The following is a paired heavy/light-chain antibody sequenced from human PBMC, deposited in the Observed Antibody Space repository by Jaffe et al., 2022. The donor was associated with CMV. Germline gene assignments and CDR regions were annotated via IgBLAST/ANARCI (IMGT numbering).Light chain of an antibody. V-gene: IGKV3-20*01. Sequence: EIVLTQSPGTLSLSPGERATLFCRASQSVTSRYLAWYQQKPGQAPRLLIYGASSRASGIPDRFSGSGSGADFTLTISRLEPEDFAVYYCQLYGTSKVTFGQGTRLEIK. CDR3: QLYGTSKVT. J-gene: IGKJ5*01. CDR1: QSVTSRY. CDR2: GAS.
Heavy chain of an antibody. V-gene: IGHV1-69*01. CDR1: GGTFSSYT. J-gene: IGHJ6*02. CDR2: INTLFGSA. CDR3: ASVVSSLFYYNGMDV. Sequence: QVHLVQSGPEVKKPGSSVKVACKASGGTFSSYTVIWFRQAPGQGLEWMGGINTLFGSANYAQQFQGRVTITADESTTTAYMELSSLRSEDTAVYYCASVVSSLFYYNGMDVWGQGTTLTVSS. D-gene: IGHD2-21*01.